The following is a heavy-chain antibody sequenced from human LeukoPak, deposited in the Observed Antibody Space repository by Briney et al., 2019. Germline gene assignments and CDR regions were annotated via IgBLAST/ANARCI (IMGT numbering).Heavy chain of an antibody. CDR3: ARMNPGGGLDY. CDR2: INHSGSA. Sequence: PSETLSLTCSVSGASISSSAYYWSWIRQPPGKGLEWIGEINHSGSANYNPSLKSRVTISVDASKNQFSLKLSSVTAADTAVYYCARMNPGGGLDYWGQGTLVTVSS. CDR1: GASISSSAYY. D-gene: IGHD2-15*01. V-gene: IGHV4-39*07. J-gene: IGHJ4*02.